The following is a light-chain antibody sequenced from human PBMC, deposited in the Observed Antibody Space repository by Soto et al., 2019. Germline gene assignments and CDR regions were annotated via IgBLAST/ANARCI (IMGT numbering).Light chain of an antibody. Sequence: DIQMTQSPSSLSASVGDRVTMTCRASQYIRTYLNWYQHKPGKAPKLLIYAASSLHSGVPSRFSGSGSGTDFTLTISNLQPEDFATYYCQQSLTSLFTFGPGTKVDIK. CDR2: AAS. CDR3: QQSLTSLFT. J-gene: IGKJ3*01. V-gene: IGKV1-39*01. CDR1: QYIRTY.